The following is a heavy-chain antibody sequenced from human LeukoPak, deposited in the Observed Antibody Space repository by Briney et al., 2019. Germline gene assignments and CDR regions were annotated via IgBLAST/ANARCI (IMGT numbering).Heavy chain of an antibody. CDR2: ISYSGNT. CDR3: ARDTYCYNMNCRYYGMDV. Sequence: SETLSLTCTVSGGSISSYYWSWIRQPPGKGLEWIGYISYSGNTNYNPSLRSRVTISLGTSKSRFSLKLSSVTAADTAVYYCARDTYCYNMNCRYYGMDVWGQGTTVTVSS. J-gene: IGHJ6*02. V-gene: IGHV4-59*01. D-gene: IGHD2/OR15-2a*01. CDR1: GGSISSYY.